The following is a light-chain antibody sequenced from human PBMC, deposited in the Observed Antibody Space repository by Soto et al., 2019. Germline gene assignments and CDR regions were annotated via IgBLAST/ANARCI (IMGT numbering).Light chain of an antibody. V-gene: IGLV2-14*01. J-gene: IGLJ1*01. CDR2: EVS. CDR3: SSYTSSSTYV. CDR1: SSDVGGYNY. Sequence: QSVLTQPASVSGSPGQSITISCTGTSSDVGGYNYVSWYQQHSGKAPKLMIYEVSYRPSGVSNRFSGSKSGNTASLTISGLQAEDKADYYCSSYTSSSTYVFGTGTKGTVL.